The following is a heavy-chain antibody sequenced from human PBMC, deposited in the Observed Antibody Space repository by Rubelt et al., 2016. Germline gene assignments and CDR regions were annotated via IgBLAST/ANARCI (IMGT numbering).Heavy chain of an antibody. CDR1: GYTFTSYD. CDR3: ASSLPNLFGIAARDYYYYYGMDV. D-gene: IGHD6-6*01. J-gene: IGHJ6*02. Sequence: QVQLVQSGAEVKKPGASVKVSCKASGYTFTSYDINWVRQATGQGLEWMGWMNPNSGNTGYAQKFQGRVTITADKSTSTAYMGRSSLGSEDTAVYYCASSLPNLFGIAARDYYYYYGMDVWGQGTTVTVSS. CDR2: MNPNSGNT. V-gene: IGHV1-8*01.